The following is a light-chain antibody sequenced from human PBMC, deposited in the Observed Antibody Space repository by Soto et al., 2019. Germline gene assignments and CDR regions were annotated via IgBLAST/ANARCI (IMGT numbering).Light chain of an antibody. Sequence: DIVMTQSPDSLAVSLGERATINCKSSQSVLYSSNNKNYLAWYQQKPGQPPKLLIYWASTRESGVPDRFSGSGSGKDVVHFCGSLQAEGLSVYYYQGYGGTPRVFGQGTKVEIK. CDR2: WAS. V-gene: IGKV4-1*01. CDR3: QGYGGTPRV. J-gene: IGKJ1*01. CDR1: QSVLYSSNNKNY.